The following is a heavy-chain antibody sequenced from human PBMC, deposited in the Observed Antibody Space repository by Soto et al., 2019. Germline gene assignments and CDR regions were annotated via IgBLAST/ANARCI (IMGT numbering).Heavy chain of an antibody. CDR3: ARGYCISTSCPVGY. D-gene: IGHD2-2*01. Sequence: ASVKVSCKASGYTFTGYYMHWVRQAPGQGLEWMGWINPNSGGTNYAQKFQGWVTMTRDTSISTAYMELSRLRSGDTAVYYCARGYCISTSCPVGYWGQGTLVTV. V-gene: IGHV1-2*04. CDR2: INPNSGGT. J-gene: IGHJ4*02. CDR1: GYTFTGYY.